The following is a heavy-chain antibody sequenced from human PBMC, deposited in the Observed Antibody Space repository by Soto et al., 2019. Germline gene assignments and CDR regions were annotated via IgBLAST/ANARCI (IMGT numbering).Heavy chain of an antibody. V-gene: IGHV3-7*03. CDR2: IKQDGSEK. Sequence: GASLRLSCAASGLTFRSYWLSWVRQAPGKGLEWVANIKQDGSEKYYVDSVKGRFTISRDNAKNSLYLQMNSLRAEDTAVYYCAREGATVYCTNGVCYIRRGYYYYGMDVWGQGTTVTVSS. D-gene: IGHD2-8*01. J-gene: IGHJ6*02. CDR1: GLTFRSYW. CDR3: AREGATVYCTNGVCYIRRGYYYYGMDV.